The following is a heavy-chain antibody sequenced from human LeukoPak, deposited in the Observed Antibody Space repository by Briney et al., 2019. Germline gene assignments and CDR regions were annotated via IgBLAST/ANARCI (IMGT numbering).Heavy chain of an antibody. CDR1: GFTFNKYT. J-gene: IGHJ6*04. Sequence: GGSLRLSCAASGFTFNKYTMNWVRQAPGKGLEWVSSISTSSSYIYYADSVKGRFTISRDNAKNSLYLQMNSLRAEDTAVYYCARDSNPLVWGKGTTVTISS. V-gene: IGHV3-21*01. CDR2: ISTSSSYI. CDR3: ARDSNPLV.